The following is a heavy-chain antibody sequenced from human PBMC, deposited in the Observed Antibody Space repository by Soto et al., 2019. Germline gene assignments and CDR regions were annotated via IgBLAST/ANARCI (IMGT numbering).Heavy chain of an antibody. Sequence: GASVKVSCRASGFTFTSSSVQGVRQARGERLEWLGWIVMGSGNTNYAQKFQERVTITRDMSTSTAYMELSSLRSEDTDVYYCAAAWGEFWSSYYYYYYYGMDVWGQGTTVTVSS. J-gene: IGHJ6*02. CDR2: IVMGSGNT. CDR3: AAAWGEFWSSYYYYYYYGMDV. D-gene: IGHD3-3*01. CDR1: GFTFTSSS. V-gene: IGHV1-58*01.